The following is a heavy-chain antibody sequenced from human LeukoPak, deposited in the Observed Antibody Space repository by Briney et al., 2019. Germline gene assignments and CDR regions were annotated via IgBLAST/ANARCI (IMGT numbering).Heavy chain of an antibody. J-gene: IGHJ6*03. CDR1: GYTFTSYG. CDR3: ARDSSVVVAASIDYYYYYYYMDV. D-gene: IGHD2-15*01. Sequence: ASVKVSCKASGYTFTSYGINWVRQATGQGLEWMGWMNPNSGNTGYAQKFQGRVTMTRNTSISTAYMVLSRLRSDDTAVYYCARDSSVVVAASIDYYYYYYYMDVWGKGTTVTVSS. CDR2: MNPNSGNT. V-gene: IGHV1-8*01.